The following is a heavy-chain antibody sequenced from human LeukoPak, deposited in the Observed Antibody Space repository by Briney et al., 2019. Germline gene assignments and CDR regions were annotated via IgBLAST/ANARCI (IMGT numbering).Heavy chain of an antibody. V-gene: IGHV1-18*01. D-gene: IGHD3-16*02. Sequence: ASVKVSCKASGYTFTSYGISWVRQAPGQGLEWMGWISAYNGNTNYAQKLQGRVTMTTDTSTSTAYMELRSLRSDDTAVSYCARDSYASGGGGVIPYWGQGTLVTVSS. CDR1: GYTFTSYG. CDR3: ARDSYASGGGGVIPY. CDR2: ISAYNGNT. J-gene: IGHJ4*02.